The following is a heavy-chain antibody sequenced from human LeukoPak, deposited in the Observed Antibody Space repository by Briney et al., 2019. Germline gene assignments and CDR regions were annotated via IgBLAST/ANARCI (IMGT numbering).Heavy chain of an antibody. CDR2: IYTSGST. D-gene: IGHD3-10*01. CDR1: GGSISSYY. J-gene: IGHJ6*02. CDR3: ARVGGYYYGSGRPYYYYGMDV. V-gene: IGHV4-4*07. Sequence: SETLSLTCTVSGGSISSYYWSWIRQPAGKGLEWIGGIYTSGSTNYNPSLKSRVTMSVDTSKNQFSLKLSSVTAADTAVYYSARVGGYYYGSGRPYYYYGMDVWGQGTTVSVSS.